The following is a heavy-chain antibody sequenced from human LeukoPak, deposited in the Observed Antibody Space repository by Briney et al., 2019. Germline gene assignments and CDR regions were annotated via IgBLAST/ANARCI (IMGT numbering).Heavy chain of an antibody. CDR2: ITDSGGDT. D-gene: IGHD6-6*01. CDR3: ARVFDGSSDY. J-gene: IGHJ4*02. V-gene: IGHV3-23*01. CDR1: GFTFSNYA. Sequence: GGSLRLSCAASGFTFSNYAMSWVRQAPGKGLEWFSAITDSGGDTYYADSVKGRFTISRDNSKNTLDLQMSSLRAEDTAVYYCARVFDGSSDYWGQGTLVTVSS.